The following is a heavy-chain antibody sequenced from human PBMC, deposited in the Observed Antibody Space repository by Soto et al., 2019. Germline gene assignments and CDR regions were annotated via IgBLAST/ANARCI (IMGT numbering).Heavy chain of an antibody. J-gene: IGHJ5*02. Sequence: SETLSLTCTVADGYISSYYWSWIRQPPGKGLEWIGYIYHSGSTYYNPSLKSRVTISVDRSKNQFSLKLSSVTAADTAVYYCARIPSPWGQGTLVTVSS. D-gene: IGHD2-21*01. CDR3: ARIPSP. V-gene: IGHV4-59*12. CDR2: IYHSGST. CDR1: DGYISSYY.